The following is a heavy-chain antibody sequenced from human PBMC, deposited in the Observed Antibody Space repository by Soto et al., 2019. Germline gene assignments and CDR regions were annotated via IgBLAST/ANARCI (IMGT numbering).Heavy chain of an antibody. D-gene: IGHD3-10*01. V-gene: IGHV3-74*01. CDR2: INIDGTNT. CDR1: GFTFSVSW. J-gene: IGHJ4*02. CDR3: PRPGVGTLNH. Sequence: GSLRLSCAASGFTFSVSWMHWVRQAPGKGLVWVSHINIDGTNTNYADSVKCRFTISRDNAKNTLYLQMNSLRAEDTAVYYCPRPGVGTLNHWGQGPLVT.